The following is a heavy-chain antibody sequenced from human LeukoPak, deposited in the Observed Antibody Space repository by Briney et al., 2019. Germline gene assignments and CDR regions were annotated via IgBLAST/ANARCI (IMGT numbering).Heavy chain of an antibody. CDR3: AKAFTGSYWYFFDY. CDR1: GFTFTIYA. V-gene: IGHV3-23*01. J-gene: IGHJ4*02. CDR2: ITGSGDST. D-gene: IGHD1-26*01. Sequence: GGSLRLSCGASGFTFTIYAMTWVRQAPGKGLEWVSGITGSGDSTYYADSVKGRFTISRDNSKNTLYLQMSSLRAEDTAVYYCAKAFTGSYWYFFDYWGQGTLVTVSS.